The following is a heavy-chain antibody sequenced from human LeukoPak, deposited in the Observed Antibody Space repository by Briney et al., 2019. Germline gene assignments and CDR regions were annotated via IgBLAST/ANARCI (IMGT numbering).Heavy chain of an antibody. V-gene: IGHV4-39*01. J-gene: IGHJ5*02. D-gene: IGHD6-6*01. CDR2: IYYSGST. CDR1: GGSISSSSYY. Sequence: PSETLSLTCTVSGGSISSSSYYWGWIRQPPGKGLEWIGSIYYSGSTYYNPSLKSRVTISVDTSKNQFSLKLSSVTAADTAVYYCARAYSSWGRYNWFDPWGQGTLVTVSS. CDR3: ARAYSSWGRYNWFDP.